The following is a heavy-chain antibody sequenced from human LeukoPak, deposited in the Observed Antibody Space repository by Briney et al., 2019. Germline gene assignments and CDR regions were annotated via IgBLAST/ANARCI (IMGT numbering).Heavy chain of an antibody. CDR1: GFTFSSHW. D-gene: IGHD5-12*01. CDR3: ARESKYSGYPFDY. Sequence: PGGSLRLSCAAFGFTFSSHWMHWVRQAPGKGLVWVSRVNSDGSGTTYADSVKGRFTISRDNAKNTLYLQMNSLRAEDTAVYYCARESKYSGYPFDYWGQGTLVTVSS. J-gene: IGHJ4*02. CDR2: VNSDGSGT. V-gene: IGHV3-74*01.